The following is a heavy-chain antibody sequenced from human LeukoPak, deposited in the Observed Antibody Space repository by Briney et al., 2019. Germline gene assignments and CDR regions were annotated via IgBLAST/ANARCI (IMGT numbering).Heavy chain of an antibody. CDR1: GGSISSGAYY. CDR3: AGEDDSSGYYNY. V-gene: IGHV4-30-4*08. Sequence: SETLSLTCTVSGGSISSGAYYWSWIRQPPGKGLEWIGYIYYSGSTYYNPSLKSRVTISVDTSKNQFSLKLSSVTAADTAVYYCAGEDDSSGYYNYWGQGTLVTVSS. D-gene: IGHD3-22*01. J-gene: IGHJ4*02. CDR2: IYYSGST.